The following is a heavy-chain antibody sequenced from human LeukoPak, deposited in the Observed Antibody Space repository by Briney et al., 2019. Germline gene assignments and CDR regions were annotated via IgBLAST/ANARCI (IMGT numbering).Heavy chain of an antibody. CDR1: GYTFTSYG. CDR2: ISAYNGNT. V-gene: IGHV1-18*01. D-gene: IGHD3-10*01. J-gene: IGHJ6*03. CDR3: AREGYYYGSGSYYLYYYYYMDV. Sequence: ASVKVSCKASGYTFTSYGISWVRQAPGQGLEWMGWISAYNGNTNYAQKLQGRVTMTTDTSTSTAYMELRSLRSDDTAVYYCAREGYYYGSGSYYLYYYYYMDVWGKGTTVTISS.